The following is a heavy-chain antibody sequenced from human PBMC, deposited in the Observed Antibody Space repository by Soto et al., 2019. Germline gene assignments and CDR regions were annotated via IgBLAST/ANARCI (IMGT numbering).Heavy chain of an antibody. J-gene: IGHJ5*02. D-gene: IGHD5-18*01. V-gene: IGHV1-18*04. Sequence: GASVKVSCKASGYTFTSYGISWVRQAPGQGLEWMGWISAYNGNTNYAQKLQGRVTMTTDTSTSTAYMELRSLRSDDTAAYYCARVPGRRGYSYVPPWFDPWGQGTLVTVSS. CDR2: ISAYNGNT. CDR1: GYTFTSYG. CDR3: ARVPGRRGYSYVPPWFDP.